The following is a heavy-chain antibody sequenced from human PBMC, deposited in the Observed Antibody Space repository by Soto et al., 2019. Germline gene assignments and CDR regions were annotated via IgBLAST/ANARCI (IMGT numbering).Heavy chain of an antibody. CDR1: GFTFSSYA. CDR2: ISYDGSNK. CDR3: ARVKLRIAAAGTPNWFDP. V-gene: IGHV3-30-3*01. D-gene: IGHD6-13*01. Sequence: GGSLRLSCAASGFTFSSYAMHWVRQAPGKGLEWVAVISYDGSNKYYADSGKGRFTISRDNSKNTLYLQMNSLRAEDTAVYYCARVKLRIAAAGTPNWFDPWGQGTLVTVSS. J-gene: IGHJ5*02.